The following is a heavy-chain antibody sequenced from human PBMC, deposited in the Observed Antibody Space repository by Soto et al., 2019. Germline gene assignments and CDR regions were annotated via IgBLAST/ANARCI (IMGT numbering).Heavy chain of an antibody. D-gene: IGHD2-21*02. CDR3: ARSGYCGGDCYDFDY. CDR2: IIPIFGTA. V-gene: IGHV1-69*06. J-gene: IGHJ4*02. Sequence: ASVKVSCKASGGTFSSYAISWVRQAPGQGLEWMGGIIPIFGTANYAQKFQGRVTITADKSTGTAYMELSSLRSEDTAVYYCARSGYCGGDCYDFDYWGQGTLVTVSS. CDR1: GGTFSSYA.